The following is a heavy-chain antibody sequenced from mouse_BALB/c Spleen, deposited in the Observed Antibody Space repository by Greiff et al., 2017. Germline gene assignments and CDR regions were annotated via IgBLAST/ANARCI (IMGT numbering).Heavy chain of an antibody. V-gene: IGHV5-17*02. J-gene: IGHJ2*01. CDR2: ISSGSSTI. Sequence: EVKVVESGGGLVQPGGSRKLSCAASGFTFSSFGMHWVRQAPEKGLEWVAYISSGSSTIYYADTVKGRFTISRDNPKNTLFLQMTSLRSEDTAMYYCARRAITTVADFDYWGQGTTLTVSS. D-gene: IGHD1-1*01. CDR3: ARRAITTVADFDY. CDR1: GFTFSSFG.